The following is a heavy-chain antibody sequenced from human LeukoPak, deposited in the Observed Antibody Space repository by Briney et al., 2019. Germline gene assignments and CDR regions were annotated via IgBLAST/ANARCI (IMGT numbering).Heavy chain of an antibody. CDR1: GFTFDDYG. V-gene: IGHV3-20*04. CDR3: ARDSGSMVRGVIINWVYFDY. CDR2: IKRYGDST. J-gene: IGHJ4*02. D-gene: IGHD3-10*01. Sequence: GGSLRLSCAASGFTFDDYGMSWVRQAPGKGLEWLSGIKRYGDSTGYADSVKGRFTISRDNAKNSLYLQMNSLRAEDTAVYYCARDSGSMVRGVIINWVYFDYWGQGTLVTVSS.